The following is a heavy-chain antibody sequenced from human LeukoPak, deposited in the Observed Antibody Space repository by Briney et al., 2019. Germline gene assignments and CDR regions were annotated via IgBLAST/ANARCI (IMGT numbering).Heavy chain of an antibody. Sequence: ASVKVSCKASGYTFTSYYMHWVRQAPGQGLEWMGIINPSGGSTSYAQKFQGRVTMTRDTSTSTVYMELSSLRSEGTAVYYCARDRMTTVTSAQFDYWGQGTLVTVSS. V-gene: IGHV1-46*01. CDR2: INPSGGST. D-gene: IGHD4-17*01. J-gene: IGHJ4*02. CDR1: GYTFTSYY. CDR3: ARDRMTTVTSAQFDY.